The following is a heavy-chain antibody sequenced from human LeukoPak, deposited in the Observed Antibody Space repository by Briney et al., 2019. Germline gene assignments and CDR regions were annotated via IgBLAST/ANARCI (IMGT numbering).Heavy chain of an antibody. Sequence: ASVTVSCKASGYIFTSHYMHWVRQAPGQGLEWMGMINPSDGRTNYAQKFQGRVTMTRDTSTSTVYMDLSSLSSADTAVYYCAREAEAFDIWGQGTMVTASS. CDR3: AREAEAFDI. V-gene: IGHV1-46*01. J-gene: IGHJ3*02. CDR2: INPSDGRT. CDR1: GYIFTSHY.